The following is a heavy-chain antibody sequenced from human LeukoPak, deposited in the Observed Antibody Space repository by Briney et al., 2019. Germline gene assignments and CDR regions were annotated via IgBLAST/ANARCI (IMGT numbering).Heavy chain of an antibody. J-gene: IGHJ4*02. Sequence: GASVKVSCKASGYTFTSYYMHWVRQAPGQGLEWMGIINPSGGSTSYAQKFQGRVTMTRDTSTSTVYMELSSLRSEDTAVYYCARDPRLVVDSSGFPSPVLDYWGQGTLVTVSS. V-gene: IGHV1-46*01. CDR1: GYTFTSYY. CDR2: INPSGGST. D-gene: IGHD6-19*01. CDR3: ARDPRLVVDSSGFPSPVLDY.